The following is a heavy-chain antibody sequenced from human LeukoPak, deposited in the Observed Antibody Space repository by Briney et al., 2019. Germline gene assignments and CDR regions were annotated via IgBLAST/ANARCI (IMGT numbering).Heavy chain of an antibody. J-gene: IGHJ3*02. CDR2: ISGSGGST. D-gene: IGHD5-18*01. CDR1: GFTFSSYA. Sequence: GGSLRLSCAASGFTFSSYAMSWVRQAPGKGLEWVSAISGSGGSTYYADSVKGRFTISRDNAKNSLYLQMDSLRAEDTAVYYCAREYKYSYDAFDIWGQGTMVTVSS. CDR3: AREYKYSYDAFDI. V-gene: IGHV3-23*01.